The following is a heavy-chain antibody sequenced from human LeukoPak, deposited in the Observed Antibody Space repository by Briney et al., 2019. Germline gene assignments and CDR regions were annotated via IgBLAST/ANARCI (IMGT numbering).Heavy chain of an antibody. CDR3: ARDQFPTSPGYFEH. V-gene: IGHV3-21*01. CDR1: GFTFSSYS. J-gene: IGHJ4*02. D-gene: IGHD7-27*01. CDR2: ITSSGKYM. Sequence: KPGGSLRLSCAASGFTFSSYSMNWVRQAPGKGLEWVSSITSSGKYMFYADSLKGRFTISRDNAKNSLYLQMHSLRVEDTAVYYCARDQFPTSPGYFEHWGQGTLVTVSS.